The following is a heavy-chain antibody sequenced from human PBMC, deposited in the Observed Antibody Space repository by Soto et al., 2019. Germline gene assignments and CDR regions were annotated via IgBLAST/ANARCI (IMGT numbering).Heavy chain of an antibody. D-gene: IGHD2-2*02. J-gene: IGHJ5*02. Sequence: PSQTLSLTCATSGDSVSSNSAAWNWIRQSPSRGLEWLGRTYYRSKWYNDYAVSVKSRITINPDTSKNQFSLQLNSVTPEDTAVYYCARGHGDIVVVPAAILEWFDPWGQGTLVTVSS. CDR1: GDSVSSNSAA. V-gene: IGHV6-1*01. CDR2: TYYRSKWYN. CDR3: ARGHGDIVVVPAAILEWFDP.